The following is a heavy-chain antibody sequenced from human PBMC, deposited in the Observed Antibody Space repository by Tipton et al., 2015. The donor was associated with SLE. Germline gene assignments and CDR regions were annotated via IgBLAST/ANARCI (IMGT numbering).Heavy chain of an antibody. CDR2: VFTSGGA. J-gene: IGHJ5*02. Sequence: TLSLTCTVSGGSISSGSYYWSWVRQPPGKGLEWIGRVFTSGGANYNPSLKSRLTISVDTSKNEISLRLSSVTAADTAIYYCAGGDDFWSGYPKIKLDPWGQGTLVTVSS. CDR1: GGSISSGSYY. V-gene: IGHV4-61*02. CDR3: AGGDDFWSGYPKIKLDP. D-gene: IGHD3-3*01.